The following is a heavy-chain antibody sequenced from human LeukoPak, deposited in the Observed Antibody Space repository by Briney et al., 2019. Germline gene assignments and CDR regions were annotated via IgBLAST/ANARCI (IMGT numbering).Heavy chain of an antibody. J-gene: IGHJ4*02. CDR3: AKNSYSKGDY. D-gene: IGHD5-18*01. CDR2: IKNDGTVK. Sequence: GGSLRLSCTPSGFTFSSHAMTWVRQAPGKGLEWVANIKNDGTVKNYVDSVKGRFTISRDNAKNSLYLQMNSLRAEDTGVYYCAKNSYSKGDYWGQGVLVTVSS. V-gene: IGHV3-7*01. CDR1: GFTFSSHA.